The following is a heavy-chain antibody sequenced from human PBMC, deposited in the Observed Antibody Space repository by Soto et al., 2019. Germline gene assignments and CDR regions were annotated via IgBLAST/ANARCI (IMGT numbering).Heavy chain of an antibody. CDR3: ASPKFRFWQQLDP. D-gene: IGHD3-3*01. CDR2: IIPIFGTA. Sequence: QVQLVQSGAEVKKPGSSVKVSCKASGGTFSSYAISWVRQAPGQGLEWMGGIIPIFGTANYAEKFQGRVTITADESTSTAYMEMSSLRSEDTAVYYCASPKFRFWQQLDPWGQGTLVTVSS. J-gene: IGHJ5*02. V-gene: IGHV1-69*01. CDR1: GGTFSSYA.